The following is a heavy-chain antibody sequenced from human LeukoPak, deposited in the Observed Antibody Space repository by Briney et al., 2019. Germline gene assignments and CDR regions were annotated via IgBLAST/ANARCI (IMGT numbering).Heavy chain of an antibody. Sequence: GGSLRLSCAASGFTFSSYEMNWVRQAPGKGLEWVSYISSSGSTIYYADSVKGRFTISRDDAKNSLYLQMNSLRAEDTAVYYCAREGSSGWKIDYWGQGTLVTVSS. CDR3: AREGSSGWKIDY. J-gene: IGHJ4*02. CDR2: ISSSGSTI. V-gene: IGHV3-48*03. CDR1: GFTFSSYE. D-gene: IGHD6-19*01.